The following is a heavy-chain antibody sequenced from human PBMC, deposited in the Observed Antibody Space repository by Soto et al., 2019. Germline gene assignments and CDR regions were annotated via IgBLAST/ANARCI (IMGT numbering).Heavy chain of an antibody. D-gene: IGHD2-21*02. J-gene: IGHJ6*02. CDR2: IRKKTNSYTT. V-gene: IGHV3-72*01. Sequence: EVQLVESGGGLVQPGGPLRLSCVGSGFTFSDHYMDWVRQAPGKGLGWAGRIRKKTNSYTTEYAASVKGRFTITRDDSKNSVFLQMHSRKTEDTAVYYCCRVAVVTVAGRDYYSMDVWGQGTTVTVS. CDR1: GFTFSDHY. CDR3: CRVAVVTVAGRDYYSMDV.